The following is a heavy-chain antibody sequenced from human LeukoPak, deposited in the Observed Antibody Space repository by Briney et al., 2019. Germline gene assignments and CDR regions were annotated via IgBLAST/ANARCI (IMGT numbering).Heavy chain of an antibody. J-gene: IGHJ4*02. CDR3: AKGVALVPAVADY. Sequence: PGGSLRLSCAASGFTFSNYGMHWARLAPGKGLEWVAYIRFDGSNKYYADSVRGRFTISRDNSKSTVFLQMNSLRPEDTAVYYCAKGVALVPAVADYWGQGTLVTVSS. CDR1: GFTFSNYG. V-gene: IGHV3-30*02. CDR2: IRFDGSNK. D-gene: IGHD2-2*01.